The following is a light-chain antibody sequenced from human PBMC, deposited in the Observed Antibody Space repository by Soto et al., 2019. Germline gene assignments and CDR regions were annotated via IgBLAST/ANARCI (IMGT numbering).Light chain of an antibody. CDR1: SSDVGYYNF. CDR2: EVY. J-gene: IGLJ1*01. Sequence: QSALTQPPSASGSPGQSVTISCTGTSSDVGYYNFVSWYQQHPGKAPKLMIYEVYKRPSGVPDRFSGSKSGNTASLTVSGLQAEDEADYYCSSYAGRNNYVFGTGTKLTVL. CDR3: SSYAGRNNYV. V-gene: IGLV2-8*01.